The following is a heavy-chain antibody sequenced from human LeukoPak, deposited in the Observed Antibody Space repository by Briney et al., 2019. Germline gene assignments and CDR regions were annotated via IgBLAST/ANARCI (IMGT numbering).Heavy chain of an antibody. D-gene: IGHD6-19*01. Sequence: PGGSLRLSCAASGFTFSSYAMHWVRQAPGKGLEWVAVISYDGSNKYYADSVKGRFTISRDNSKSTLYLQINSLRAEDTAVYYCARVAVAGTNLYFDYWGQGTLVTVSS. CDR1: GFTFSSYA. CDR2: ISYDGSNK. CDR3: ARVAVAGTNLYFDY. J-gene: IGHJ4*02. V-gene: IGHV3-30*04.